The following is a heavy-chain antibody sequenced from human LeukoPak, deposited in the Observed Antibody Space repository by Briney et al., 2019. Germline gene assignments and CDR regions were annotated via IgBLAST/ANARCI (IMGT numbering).Heavy chain of an antibody. D-gene: IGHD6-13*01. V-gene: IGHV1-69*13. CDR2: IIPIFGTA. CDR3: ASVPSPHSSSWWGYFDY. CDR1: GGTFSSYA. Sequence: SVNVSCKASGGTFSSYAISWVRQAPGQGLEWMGGIIPIFGTANYAQKFQGRVTITADESTSTAYMELSSLRSEDTAVYYCASVPSPHSSSWWGYFDYWGQGTLVTVSS. J-gene: IGHJ4*02.